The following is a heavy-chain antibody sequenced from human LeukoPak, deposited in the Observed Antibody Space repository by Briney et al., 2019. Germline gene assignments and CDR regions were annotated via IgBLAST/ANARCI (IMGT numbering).Heavy chain of an antibody. J-gene: IGHJ4*02. CDR2: IWYDGSNK. CDR3: ARGLRYYRSATTVTTYSEYYFDY. CDR1: GFTFSSYG. V-gene: IGHV3-33*01. D-gene: IGHD4-17*01. Sequence: GGSLRLSCAASGFTFSSYGMHWVRQAPGKGLEWVAVIWYDGSNKYYADSVKGRFTISRDNSKNTLYLQMNSLRAEDTAVYYCARGLRYYRSATTVTTYSEYYFDYWGQGTLVTVSS.